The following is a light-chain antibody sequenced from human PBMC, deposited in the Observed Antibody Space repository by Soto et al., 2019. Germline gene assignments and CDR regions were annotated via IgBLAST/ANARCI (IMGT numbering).Light chain of an antibody. Sequence: QSVLTQPASVSGSPGQSITISCTGTSRGIGLYNLVSWYQQLPGKAPKLIIYEVNERPSGISDRFSGSKSGNTASLTISGLQDEDEADYYCCSYVGSSILMFGGGTKLTVL. CDR3: CSYVGSSILM. CDR1: SRGIGLYNL. CDR2: EVN. J-gene: IGLJ3*02. V-gene: IGLV2-23*02.